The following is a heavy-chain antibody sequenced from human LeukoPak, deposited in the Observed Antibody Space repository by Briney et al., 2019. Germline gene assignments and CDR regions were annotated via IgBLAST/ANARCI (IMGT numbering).Heavy chain of an antibody. CDR3: ARQGYDSGFDY. CDR2: LFSGGAT. D-gene: IGHD5-12*01. J-gene: IGHJ4*01. CDR1: GFTVDKYY. V-gene: IGHV3-66*04. Sequence: GGSLRLSCAASGFTVDKYYMTWVRQAPGRGLEWVSVLFSGGATYYADSVKDRFSISRDDSKNTLSLQMNSLRGDDTAVYYCARQGYDSGFDYWGHGILGTVSS.